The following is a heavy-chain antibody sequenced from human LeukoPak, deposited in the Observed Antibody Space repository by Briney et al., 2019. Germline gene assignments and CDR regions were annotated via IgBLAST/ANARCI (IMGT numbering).Heavy chain of an antibody. Sequence: GESLKISCKGSGYTFVNHWIGWVRQMPGKGLEGMGMKYPGDSNSRYSPSFQGLVTISDDKSISTAYLQWSSLKASDTALYYCARRQMGGYLTLDDAFDIWGQGTMVTVSS. D-gene: IGHD3-22*01. CDR3: ARRQMGGYLTLDDAFDI. CDR2: KYPGDSNS. V-gene: IGHV5-51*01. J-gene: IGHJ3*02. CDR1: GYTFVNHW.